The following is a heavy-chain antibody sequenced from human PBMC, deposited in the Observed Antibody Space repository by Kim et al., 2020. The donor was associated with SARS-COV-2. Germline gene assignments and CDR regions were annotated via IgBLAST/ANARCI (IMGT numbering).Heavy chain of an antibody. V-gene: IGHV4-59*01. CDR3: ARVRPDSSLCLVCWFDP. Sequence: SETLSLTCTVSGGSISSDYWSWIRQPPGKGLEWIGNSYYSWSTNYNHYLKSRGTISVDTYKNQFSLKLSPVTAADTDVYDCARVRPDSSLCLVCWFDPW. D-gene: IGHD6-13*01. CDR2: SYYSWST. CDR1: GGSISSDY. J-gene: IGHJ5*02.